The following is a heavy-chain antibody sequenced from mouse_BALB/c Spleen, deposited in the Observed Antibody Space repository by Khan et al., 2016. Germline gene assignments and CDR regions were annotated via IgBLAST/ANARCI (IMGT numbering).Heavy chain of an antibody. J-gene: IGHJ2*01. CDR2: INTNTGET. Sequence: QIQLVQSGPELKKPGETVKISCKASGYTFTNFGINWVRQAPGKGLEWMDWINTNTGETTYADNFKGRFAFSLENSASTAYLQINNLKNEDTSTYFCATGITTVIVTRRNYWSQGTTLTVSS. CDR3: ATGITTVIVTRRNY. D-gene: IGHD1-1*01. CDR1: GYTFTNFG. V-gene: IGHV9-3-1*01.